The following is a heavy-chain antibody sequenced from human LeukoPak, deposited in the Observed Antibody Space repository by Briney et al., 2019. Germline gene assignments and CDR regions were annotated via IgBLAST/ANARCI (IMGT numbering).Heavy chain of an antibody. J-gene: IGHJ6*02. CDR3: ARGVGGCTSTSCYYFYGMDV. V-gene: IGHV5-51*01. CDR2: IYPGDSDT. Sequence: GESLKISCKGSGYSFTSYWIGWVRQMPGKGLEWMGIIYPGDSDTRYSPSFQGQVTISVDKSISTAYLQWNSLKASDTAMYYCARGVGGCTSTSCYYFYGMDVWGQGTAVTVSS. CDR1: GYSFTSYW. D-gene: IGHD2-2*01.